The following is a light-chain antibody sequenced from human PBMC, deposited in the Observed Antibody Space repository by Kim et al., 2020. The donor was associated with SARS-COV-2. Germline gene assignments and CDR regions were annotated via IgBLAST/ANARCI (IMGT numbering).Light chain of an antibody. V-gene: IGLV3-19*01. CDR2: SRN. CDR1: NLRNYY. Sequence: SSELTQDPAVSVALGQTVRITCQGDNLRNYYATWYQHKPGQAPLLAIHSRNSRPSGIPDRFSGSTPGNTASLTITGAQAEDEADYYCNSRDNSAKVIFGGGTKVTVL. CDR3: NSRDNSAKVI. J-gene: IGLJ2*01.